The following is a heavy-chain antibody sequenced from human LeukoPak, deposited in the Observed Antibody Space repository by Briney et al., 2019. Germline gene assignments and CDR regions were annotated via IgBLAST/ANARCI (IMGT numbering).Heavy chain of an antibody. V-gene: IGHV3-30*02. Sequence: GGSLRLSCAASGFIFSGYGMHWVRQAPGKELEWVAFIRYDGTNKYYADSVKGRFTISRDNSKNTLYLQMNSLRAEDTALYYCARGYSSSWSYPLDAFDIWGQGTMVTVSS. CDR2: IRYDGTNK. CDR1: GFIFSGYG. J-gene: IGHJ3*02. D-gene: IGHD6-13*01. CDR3: ARGYSSSWSYPLDAFDI.